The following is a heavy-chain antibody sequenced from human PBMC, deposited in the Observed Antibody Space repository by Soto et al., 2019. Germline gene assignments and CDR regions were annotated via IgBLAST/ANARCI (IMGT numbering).Heavy chain of an antibody. Sequence: PGGSLRLSCAASGFTFSSYGMHWVRQAPGKGLEWVAVIWYDGSNKYYADSVKGRFTISRDNSKNTLYLQMNSLRAEDTAVYYCAREAFPYYDILTGYHDYWGQGTMVNVS. CDR1: GFTFSSYG. J-gene: IGHJ4*02. CDR2: IWYDGSNK. D-gene: IGHD3-9*01. V-gene: IGHV3-33*01. CDR3: AREAFPYYDILTGYHDY.